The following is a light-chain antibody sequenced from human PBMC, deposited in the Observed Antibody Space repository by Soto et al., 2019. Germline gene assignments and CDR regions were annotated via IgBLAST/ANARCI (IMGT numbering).Light chain of an antibody. CDR2: AAY. Sequence: DIQLTQSPSFLSASVGDRVTITCRASQGISSYLAWYQQKPGKAPKLLIYAAYTLQSGVPSRFSGSGSGTEFTLIISSLQPEDFATYYCEQLNSYPITVGQGTRLEMK. J-gene: IGKJ5*01. V-gene: IGKV1-9*01. CDR1: QGISSY. CDR3: EQLNSYPIT.